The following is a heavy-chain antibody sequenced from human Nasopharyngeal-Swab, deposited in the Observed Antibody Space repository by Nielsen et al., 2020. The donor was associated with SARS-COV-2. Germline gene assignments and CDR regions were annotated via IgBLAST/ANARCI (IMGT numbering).Heavy chain of an antibody. Sequence: PGKGLEWVAVISYDGSNKYYADSVKGRFTISRDNSKNTLYLQMNSLRAEDTAVYYCARDLSIAAASNWGQGTLVTVSS. D-gene: IGHD6-13*01. V-gene: IGHV3-30*04. J-gene: IGHJ4*02. CDR3: ARDLSIAAASN. CDR2: ISYDGSNK.